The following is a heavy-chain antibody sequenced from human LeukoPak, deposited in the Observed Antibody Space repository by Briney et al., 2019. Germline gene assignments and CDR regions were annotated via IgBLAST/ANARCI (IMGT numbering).Heavy chain of an antibody. J-gene: IGHJ4*02. CDR1: GGSISSYY. D-gene: IGHD6-19*01. Sequence: PSETLSLTCTVSGGSISSYYRSWIRQPPGKGLEWIGYIYYSGSTNYNPSLKSRVAISVDTSKNQFSLKLSSVTAADTAVYYCARVSGAAVAGIDYWGQGTLVTVSS. CDR2: IYYSGST. V-gene: IGHV4-59*08. CDR3: ARVSGAAVAGIDY.